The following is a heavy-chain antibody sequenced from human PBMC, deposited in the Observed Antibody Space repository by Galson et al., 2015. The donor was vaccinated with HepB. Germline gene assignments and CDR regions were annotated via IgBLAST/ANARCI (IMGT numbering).Heavy chain of an antibody. V-gene: IGHV2-70*11. Sequence: PALVKPTQTLTLTCTFSGFSLSTSGMCVSWIRQPPGKALEWLARIDWDDDKYYSTSLKTRLTISKDTSKNQVVLTMTNMDPVDTATYYCARLKDNYYYYGMDVWGQGTTVTVSS. J-gene: IGHJ6*02. CDR3: ARLKDNYYYYGMDV. CDR1: GFSLSTSGMC. CDR2: IDWDDDK.